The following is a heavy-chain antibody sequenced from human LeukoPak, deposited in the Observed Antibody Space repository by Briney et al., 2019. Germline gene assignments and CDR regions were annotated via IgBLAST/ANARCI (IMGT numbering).Heavy chain of an antibody. CDR3: ARDPYCGGDCYIDN. Sequence: SETLSLTCTVSGYSISSGYYWGWIRQPPGKGLEWIGSIYHSGSTYYNPSLKSRVTISVDTSKNQFSLKLSSVTAADTAVYYCARDPYCGGDCYIDNWGQGTLVTVSS. CDR1: GYSISSGYY. V-gene: IGHV4-38-2*02. CDR2: IYHSGST. J-gene: IGHJ4*02. D-gene: IGHD2-21*02.